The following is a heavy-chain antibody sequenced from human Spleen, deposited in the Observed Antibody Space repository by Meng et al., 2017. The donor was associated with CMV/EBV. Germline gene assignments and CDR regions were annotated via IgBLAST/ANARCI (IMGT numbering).Heavy chain of an antibody. CDR1: GFTFNDYA. Sequence: GGSLRLSCVASGFTFNDYAMHWVRQAPGKGLEWVSGISWNSDGVGYVDSVKGRFTISRDNAKNSLYLQMNSLRAEDTALYYCAKDMVYYYDSSGCFESWGQGTLVTVSS. CDR2: ISWNSDGV. D-gene: IGHD3-22*01. CDR3: AKDMVYYYDSSGCFES. J-gene: IGHJ4*02. V-gene: IGHV3-9*01.